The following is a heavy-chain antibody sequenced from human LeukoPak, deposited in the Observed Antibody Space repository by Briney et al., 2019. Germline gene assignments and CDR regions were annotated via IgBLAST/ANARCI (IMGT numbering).Heavy chain of an antibody. CDR3: ARSMSGSREF. V-gene: IGHV3-74*01. Sequence: GSLRLSCAGSGFPFSNYWVHWVRQAPGKGLVWVSRINTDGSRTDYADFVKGRFTISRDDAKDTLYLQMNSLSAEDTAMYYCARSMSGSREFWGQGTLVTVSS. CDR1: GFPFSNYW. J-gene: IGHJ4*02. CDR2: INTDGSRT. D-gene: IGHD1-26*01.